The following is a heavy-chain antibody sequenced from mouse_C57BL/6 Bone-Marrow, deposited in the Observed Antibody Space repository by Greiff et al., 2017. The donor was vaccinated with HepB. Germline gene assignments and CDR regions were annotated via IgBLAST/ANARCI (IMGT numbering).Heavy chain of an antibody. V-gene: IGHV1-26*01. CDR1: GYTFTDYY. D-gene: IGHD1-1*01. Sequence: VQLQQSGPELVKPGASVKISCKASGYTFTDYYMNWVKQSHGKSLEWIGDINPNNGGTSYNQKFKGKATLTVDKSSSTAYMELRSLTSEDSAVYYCARRFITTVVANAMDYWGQGTSVTVSS. CDR2: INPNNGGT. CDR3: ARRFITTVVANAMDY. J-gene: IGHJ4*01.